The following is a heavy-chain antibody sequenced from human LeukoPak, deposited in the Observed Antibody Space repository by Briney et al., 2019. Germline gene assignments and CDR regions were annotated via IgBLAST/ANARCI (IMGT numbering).Heavy chain of an antibody. CDR3: ARSPNQLLLYD. D-gene: IGHD2-2*01. Sequence: SETLSLTCTVSGGSISTYYWSWIRQPPGKGLEWIECVYYSGSTNYNPSLKSRVTISVDTSKNQFSLKLSSVTAADTAVYYCARSPNQLLLYDWGQGTLVTVSS. V-gene: IGHV4-59*08. CDR2: VYYSGST. CDR1: GGSISTYY. J-gene: IGHJ4*02.